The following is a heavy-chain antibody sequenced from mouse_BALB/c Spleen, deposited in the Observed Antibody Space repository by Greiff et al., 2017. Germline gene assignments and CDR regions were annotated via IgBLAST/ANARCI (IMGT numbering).Heavy chain of an antibody. J-gene: IGHJ4*01. CDR3: ARDGSYAMDY. CDR2: ISSGSSTI. V-gene: IGHV5-17*02. D-gene: IGHD2-3*01. CDR1: GFTFSSFG. Sequence: EVKLQESGGGLVQPGGSRKLSCAASGFTFSSFGMHWVRQAPEKGLEWVAYISSGSSTIYYADTVKGRFTISRDNPKNTLFLQMTSLRSEDTAMYYCARDGSYAMDYWGQGTSVTVSS.